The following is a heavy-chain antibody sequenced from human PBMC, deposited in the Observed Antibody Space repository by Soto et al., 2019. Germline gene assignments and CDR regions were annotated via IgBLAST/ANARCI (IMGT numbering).Heavy chain of an antibody. CDR3: AHSQGERVGATPPDY. Sequence: QITLKESGPTLVKPTQTLTLTCTFSGFSLSTSGVGVGWIRQPPGKALEWLALIYWDDDKRYSPSLKRRLTITKDTSKNQGVLTMTNMDPVDTATYYCAHSQGERVGATPPDYWGQGTLVTVSS. CDR1: GFSLSTSGVG. CDR2: IYWDDDK. V-gene: IGHV2-5*02. D-gene: IGHD1-26*01. J-gene: IGHJ4*02.